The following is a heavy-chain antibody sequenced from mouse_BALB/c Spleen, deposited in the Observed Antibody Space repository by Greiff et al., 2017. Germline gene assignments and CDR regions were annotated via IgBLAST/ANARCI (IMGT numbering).Heavy chain of an antibody. CDR2: IRNKANGYTT. V-gene: IGHV7-3*02. D-gene: IGHD2-2*01. J-gene: IGHJ3*01. CDR1: GFSFTDYY. CDR3: ARDRGDYGYDGPWFAY. Sequence: EVQLVESGGGLVQPGGSLRLSCATSGFSFTDYYMSWVRQPPGKALVWLGFIRNKANGYTTEYSASVKGRFTISRDNSKSILYLQMNTLRAEDSATYYCARDRGDYGYDGPWFAYWGQGTLVTVSA.